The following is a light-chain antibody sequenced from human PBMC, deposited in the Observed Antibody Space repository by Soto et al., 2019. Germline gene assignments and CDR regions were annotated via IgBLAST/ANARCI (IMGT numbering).Light chain of an antibody. Sequence: DIQLTQSPSFLSASVGDRVTITCRASQGIYSHLAWYQQKPGKAPKLLIYAASTLQSVVPSRFSGSRSGTDFTLTVSSLQPDDFATYYCQHHNSYPLTFGGGTKVEIK. CDR1: QGIYSH. CDR3: QHHNSYPLT. V-gene: IGKV1-9*01. J-gene: IGKJ4*01. CDR2: AAS.